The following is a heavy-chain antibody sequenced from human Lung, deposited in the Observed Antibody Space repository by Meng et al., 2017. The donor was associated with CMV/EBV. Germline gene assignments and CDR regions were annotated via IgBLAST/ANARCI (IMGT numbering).Heavy chain of an antibody. Sequence: LSFYEMHRVRQAPGKGLEWVSYISGSGSTKYYADSVRGRFTISRDNAENSLYLQMHSLRAEDTAIYYCARGRHCSSASCEWIYYYSGLDVWGQGXTVTVTS. J-gene: IGHJ6*02. V-gene: IGHV3-48*03. CDR1: LSFYE. CDR3: ARGRHCSSASCEWIYYYSGLDV. CDR2: ISGSGSTK. D-gene: IGHD2-2*01.